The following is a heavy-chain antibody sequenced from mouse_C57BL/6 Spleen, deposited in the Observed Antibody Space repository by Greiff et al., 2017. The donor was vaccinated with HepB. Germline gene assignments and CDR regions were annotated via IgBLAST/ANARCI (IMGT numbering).Heavy chain of an antibody. Sequence: QVQLQQPGAELVKPGASVKMSCKASGYTFTSYWITWVKQRHGQGMEWIGDIYHGSGSTNYNEKFKSKATLTVDTSSSTAYMQLSSLTAEDSAVYNCAREKVVATRAMDYWGQVTSVTVSS. V-gene: IGHV1-55*01. D-gene: IGHD1-1*01. CDR3: AREKVVATRAMDY. CDR1: GYTFTSYW. CDR2: IYHGSGST. J-gene: IGHJ4*01.